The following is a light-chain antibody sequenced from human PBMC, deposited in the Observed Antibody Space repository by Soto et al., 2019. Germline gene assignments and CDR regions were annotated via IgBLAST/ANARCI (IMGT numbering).Light chain of an antibody. CDR2: RNN. J-gene: IGLJ3*02. CDR3: AAWDDSLSGVV. CDR1: SSNIGSNY. V-gene: IGLV1-47*01. Sequence: QSVLTQPPSASGTPGQRVTISCSGSSSNIGSNYVYWYQQLPGTAPKLLIYRNNQRPSGVPDGFSASKSGASASLAISGLRSEDEANDYCAAWDDSLSGVVFGGGTKLTVL.